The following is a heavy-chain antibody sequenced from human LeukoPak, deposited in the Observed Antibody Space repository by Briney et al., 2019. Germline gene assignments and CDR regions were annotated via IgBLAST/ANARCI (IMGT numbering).Heavy chain of an antibody. CDR2: INSDGSST. V-gene: IGHV3-74*01. J-gene: IGHJ4*02. Sequence: GGSLRLSCAASGFTFSSYWMHWVRQAPGKGLVWVSRINSDGSSTSYADSVKGPCTISRDNAKNTRYLQMNSLRAEDTAVQSCARLRAFKAVDYWGQGTLVSVSS. CDR1: GFTFSSYW. CDR3: ARLRAFKAVDY.